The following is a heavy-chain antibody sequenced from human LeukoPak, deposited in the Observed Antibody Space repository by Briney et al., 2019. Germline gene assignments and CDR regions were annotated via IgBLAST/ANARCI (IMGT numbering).Heavy chain of an antibody. D-gene: IGHD3-22*01. V-gene: IGHV3-23*01. J-gene: IGHJ4*02. CDR3: AKDHYDSSGYYAYPSFAGY. Sequence: AGGSLRLSCAASGFTFSSYAMSWVRQAPGKGLEWVSAISGSGGSTYYADSVKGRFTISRGNSKNTLYLQMNSLRAEDTAVYYCAKDHYDSSGYYAYPSFAGYWGQGTLVTVSS. CDR1: GFTFSSYA. CDR2: ISGSGGST.